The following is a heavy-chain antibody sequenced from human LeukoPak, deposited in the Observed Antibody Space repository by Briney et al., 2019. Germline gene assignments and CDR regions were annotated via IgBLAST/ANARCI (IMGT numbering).Heavy chain of an antibody. CDR2: ISSSSSYI. V-gene: IGHV3-21*01. CDR3: ARVRGYLLGDAFDI. CDR1: GFTFSSYS. D-gene: IGHD6-13*01. J-gene: IGHJ3*02. Sequence: GGSLRLSCAASGFTFSSYSMNWVRQAPGKGLEWVSSISSSSSYIYYADSVKGRFTISRDNAKNSLYLQMNSLRAEDTAVYYCARVRGYLLGDAFDIWGQGTMVTVS.